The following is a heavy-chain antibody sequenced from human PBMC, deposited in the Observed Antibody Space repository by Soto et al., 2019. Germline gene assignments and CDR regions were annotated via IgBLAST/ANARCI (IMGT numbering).Heavy chain of an antibody. J-gene: IGHJ6*03. D-gene: IGHD6-6*01. Sequence: GESLKISCKGSGYSFTSYWIGWVRQMPGKGLEWMGIIYPGDSDTRYSPSFQGQVTISADKSISTAYLQWSSLKASDTAMYYCASSSTAPYYYYYYMDVWGKGTTVTVS. CDR3: ASSSTAPYYYYYYMDV. CDR1: GYSFTSYW. CDR2: IYPGDSDT. V-gene: IGHV5-51*01.